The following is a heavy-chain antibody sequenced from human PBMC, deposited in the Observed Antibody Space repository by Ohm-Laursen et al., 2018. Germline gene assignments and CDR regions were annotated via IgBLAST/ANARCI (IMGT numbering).Heavy chain of an antibody. V-gene: IGHV3-21*01. Sequence: GSLRLSCAAPGFTFNSYSMNWVRQAPGKGLEWVSSISSSGSHIYYADSVKGRFTISRDNANNSLDLQMNSLRAEDTAVYYCVKNSDYWGQGTLVTVSS. CDR1: GFTFNSYS. CDR3: VKNSDY. CDR2: ISSSGSHI. J-gene: IGHJ4*02.